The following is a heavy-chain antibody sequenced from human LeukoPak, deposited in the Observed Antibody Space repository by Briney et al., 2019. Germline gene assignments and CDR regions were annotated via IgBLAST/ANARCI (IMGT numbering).Heavy chain of an antibody. J-gene: IGHJ4*02. CDR1: GGSFSGYY. V-gene: IGHV4-34*01. Sequence: PSETLSLTCAVYGGSFSGYYWSWIRQPPGKGLEWIGEINHSGSTNYNPSLKSRVTISVDTSKNQFSLKLSSVTAADTAVYYCARWGAVAGTFDYWGQGTLVTVSS. CDR3: ARWGAVAGTFDY. D-gene: IGHD6-19*01. CDR2: INHSGST.